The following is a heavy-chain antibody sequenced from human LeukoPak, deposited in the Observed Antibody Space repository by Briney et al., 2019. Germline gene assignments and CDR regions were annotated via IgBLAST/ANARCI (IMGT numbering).Heavy chain of an antibody. D-gene: IGHD6-19*01. CDR1: GVSISTSSYY. J-gene: IGHJ4*02. CDR3: ARQDPYPTGWHFDY. Sequence: PSEPLSLTCTVSGVSISTSSYYWGWIRQPPGKGLEWIGSIYSSASTYYNPSLKSRVTLSVDTPKNQFSLKLSSVTAADTAVYYCARQDPYPTGWHFDYWGQGTLVTVSS. CDR2: IYSSAST. V-gene: IGHV4-39*01.